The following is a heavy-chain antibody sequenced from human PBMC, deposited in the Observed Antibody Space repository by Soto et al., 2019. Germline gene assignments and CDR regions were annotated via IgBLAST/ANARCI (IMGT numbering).Heavy chain of an antibody. CDR3: AKVRYSSPMGYYYGMDV. Sequence: SVKVSCKASRVAFSKFIVTWVRQAPGLGLEWVGGIIPIFGTANYAQKFQGRVTITADESTSTSYMEVNNLRSEDTAVYYCAKVRYSSPMGYYYGMDVWVQGTPLTVSS. CDR2: IIPIFGTA. CDR1: RVAFSKFI. V-gene: IGHV1-69*13. D-gene: IGHD6-19*01. J-gene: IGHJ6*02.